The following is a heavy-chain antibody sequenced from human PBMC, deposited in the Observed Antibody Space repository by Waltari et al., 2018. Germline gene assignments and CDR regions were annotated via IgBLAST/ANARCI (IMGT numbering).Heavy chain of an antibody. Sequence: QLQLQESGPGLVKPPETLSLTCTVSGGSTRRSGYYWGCHRQPPGRGLEWIGRIYYSGNTYYNPSLKSRVTISVDTSKNQFSLKLTSVAAADTAVYYCARLYGDYRSSSGVYWGQGTQVTVSS. V-gene: IGHV4-39*07. CDR3: ARLYGDYRSSSGVY. J-gene: IGHJ4*02. D-gene: IGHD6-6*01. CDR2: IYYSGNT. CDR1: GGSTRRSGYY.